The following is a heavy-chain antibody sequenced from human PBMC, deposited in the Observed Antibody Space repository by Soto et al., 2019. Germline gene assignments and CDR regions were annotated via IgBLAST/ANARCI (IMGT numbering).Heavy chain of an antibody. V-gene: IGHV3-21*01. D-gene: IGHD4-17*01. Sequence: VLLVESGGGLVKPGGSLRLSCAASGFTFSSYSMYWVRQAPGKWLEWVSSISSSSSYIYYADSVKGRFTISRDNAKNSLYLQMNSLRAEDTAVYYCARDNLGDYLRYYYYYGMDVWGQGTTVTVSS. J-gene: IGHJ6*02. CDR1: GFTFSSYS. CDR3: ARDNLGDYLRYYYYYGMDV. CDR2: ISSSSSYI.